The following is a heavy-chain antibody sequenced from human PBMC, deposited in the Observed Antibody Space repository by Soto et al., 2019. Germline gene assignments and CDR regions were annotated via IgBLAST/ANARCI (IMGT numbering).Heavy chain of an antibody. Sequence: GSLRLSCAASGFTFSSYAMSWVRQAPGKGLEWVSAISGSGGSTYYADSVKGRFTISRDNSKNTLYLQMNSLRAEDTAVYYCAKTLNYDFLSGYYISDSFDIWGQATLVPV. CDR2: ISGSGGST. CDR1: GFTFSSYA. CDR3: AKTLNYDFLSGYYISDSFDI. V-gene: IGHV3-23*01. D-gene: IGHD3-3*01. J-gene: IGHJ3*02.